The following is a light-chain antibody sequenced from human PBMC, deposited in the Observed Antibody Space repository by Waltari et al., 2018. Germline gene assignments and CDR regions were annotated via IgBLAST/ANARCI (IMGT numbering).Light chain of an antibody. V-gene: IGKV1-27*01. Sequence: IDMTQSPSSLSASVGDRITVTCRASQDIGNFLAWYQQTPWKRPKLLIYAASTLQAGVPSRFSGSGSGTDFTLTVSNLQPEDVATYYCQKYNTYPYTFGPGTKVDI. CDR2: AAS. CDR1: QDIGNF. CDR3: QKYNTYPYT. J-gene: IGKJ3*01.